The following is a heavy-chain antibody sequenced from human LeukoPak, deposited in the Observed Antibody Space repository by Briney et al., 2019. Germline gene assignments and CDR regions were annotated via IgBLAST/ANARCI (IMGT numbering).Heavy chain of an antibody. V-gene: IGHV3-48*03. CDR3: AREDGGNYFDC. D-gene: IGHD4-23*01. J-gene: IGHJ4*02. CDR2: ISSSGSTI. CDR1: GFTFRSYE. Sequence: GGSLRLSCAASGFTFRSYEMNWVRQAPGRGLEWVSYISSSGSTIVYADSVKGRFTISRDNAKNSLYLQMNSLRAEDTAVYYCAREDGGNYFDCWGQGTLVTVSS.